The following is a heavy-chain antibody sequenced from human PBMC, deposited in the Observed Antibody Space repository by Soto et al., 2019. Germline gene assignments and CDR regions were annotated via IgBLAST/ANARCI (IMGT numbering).Heavy chain of an antibody. J-gene: IGHJ6*02. CDR2: INTAGSTK. V-gene: IGHV3-48*03. CDR1: GFTFSNFE. CDR3: ARAECSSPDCLTAYYTYGLDV. Sequence: GGSLRLSCAASGFTFSNFEMHWVRQAPGKGLEWVSYINTAGSTKYYAESVKGRFTISRDNARNSLFLQMNSLRAEDTAVYYCARAECSSPDCLTAYYTYGLDVWGQGSTVTVSS. D-gene: IGHD3-9*01.